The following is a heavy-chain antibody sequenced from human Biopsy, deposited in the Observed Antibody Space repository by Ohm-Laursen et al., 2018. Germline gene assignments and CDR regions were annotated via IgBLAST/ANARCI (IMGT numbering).Heavy chain of an antibody. CDR2: IWYDGSNK. J-gene: IGHJ4*02. Sequence: SLRLSCAASGFTFSNYGMNWIRQAPGKGLEWLAVIWYDGSNKYYGDSVQGRFTISRDNSKNTVYLQMNSPRAEDTAIYYCARDSTINTVTTADYWGQGTLVTVSS. CDR1: GFTFSNYG. D-gene: IGHD4-11*01. V-gene: IGHV3-33*01. CDR3: ARDSTINTVTTADY.